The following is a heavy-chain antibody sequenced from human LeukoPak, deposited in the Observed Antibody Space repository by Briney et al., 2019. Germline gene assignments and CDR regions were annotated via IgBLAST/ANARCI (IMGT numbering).Heavy chain of an antibody. V-gene: IGHV4-59*08. CDR3: GRQTTTAFNWFDP. CDR2: ISYTGST. D-gene: IGHD1-7*01. J-gene: IGHJ5*02. Sequence: SETLSLTCTVSGGSISSYYWSWIRQPPEKGLEWVGSISYTGSTNYNPSLKSRVTISVDRSKNQISLRLISVTAADTAVYYCGRQTTTAFNWFDPWGQGTLVTVSS. CDR1: GGSISSYY.